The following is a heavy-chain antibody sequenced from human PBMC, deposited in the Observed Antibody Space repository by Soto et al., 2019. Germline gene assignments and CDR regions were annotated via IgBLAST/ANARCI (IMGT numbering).Heavy chain of an antibody. V-gene: IGHV4-34*01. CDR2: INHSGST. J-gene: IGHJ4*02. Sequence: QVQLQQWGAGLLKPSETLSLTCAVYGGSFSGYYWSWIRQPPGKGLEWIGEINHSGSTNYNPSLKRRVTISVDTSKNQFSLKLSSVTAADTAVYYCARGRRDYGDYYDYWGQGTLVTVSS. CDR3: ARGRRDYGDYYDY. D-gene: IGHD4-17*01. CDR1: GGSFSGYY.